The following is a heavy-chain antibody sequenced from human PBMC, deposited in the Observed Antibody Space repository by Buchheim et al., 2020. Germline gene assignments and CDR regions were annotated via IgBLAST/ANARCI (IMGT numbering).Heavy chain of an antibody. J-gene: IGHJ4*02. CDR3: ARRSTSGNFDY. D-gene: IGHD6-13*01. CDR1: GDSISSGDYC. V-gene: IGHV4-31*03. Sequence: QVQLQESGPGLVKPSQTLSLTCTVSGDSISSGDYCCTWVRQHPGKGLEWIGYLYYSGNTYYNTSLKSRVTISVDTSKNQFSLKLSSVTAADTAVYYCARRSTSGNFDYWGQGTL. CDR2: LYYSGNT.